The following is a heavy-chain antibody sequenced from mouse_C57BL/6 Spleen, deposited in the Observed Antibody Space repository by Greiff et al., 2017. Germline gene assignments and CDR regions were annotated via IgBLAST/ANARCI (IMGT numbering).Heavy chain of an antibody. D-gene: IGHD1-1*01. CDR1: GYAFTSSW. V-gene: IGHV1-82*01. Sequence: QVQLQQPGPELVKPGASVKLSCKASGYAFTSSWMNWVKQRPGQGLEWIGRIYPGDGDTNYNGKFKGKATLTADKSSSTAYMQLSSLTSEDSAVYFCARAVVGPFDYWGQGTTLTVSS. J-gene: IGHJ2*01. CDR3: ARAVVGPFDY. CDR2: IYPGDGDT.